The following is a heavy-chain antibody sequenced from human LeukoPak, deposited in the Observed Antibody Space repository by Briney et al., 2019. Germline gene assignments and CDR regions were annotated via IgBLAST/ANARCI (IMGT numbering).Heavy chain of an antibody. CDR2: INPNSGGT. V-gene: IGHV1-2*02. Sequence: ASVKVSCKASGYAFNVYYMHWVRQVPGQGLEWMGWINPNSGGTKYAQKFQGRVTMTRDTSISTAYMELSSLRSEDTAGYYCARGPSITMVRGGQWYYYMDVWGKGTTVTISS. J-gene: IGHJ6*03. D-gene: IGHD3-10*01. CDR3: ARGPSITMVRGGQWYYYMDV. CDR1: GYAFNVYY.